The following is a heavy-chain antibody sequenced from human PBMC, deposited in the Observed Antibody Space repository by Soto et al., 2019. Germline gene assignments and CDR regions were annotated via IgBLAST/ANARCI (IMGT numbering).Heavy chain of an antibody. CDR2: ISWNSGSI. D-gene: IGHD5-12*01. V-gene: IGHV3-9*01. CDR1: GFSIDEYG. Sequence: AGGSLRLSCTAAGFSIDEYGMHWVRPTTGKGLEWVSGISWNSGSIGYADSVKGRFTISRDNAKNSLYLQMNSLRAEDTALYYCARDPRRYTAYDSYYFDYWGQGALVTVSS. CDR3: ARDPRRYTAYDSYYFDY. J-gene: IGHJ4*02.